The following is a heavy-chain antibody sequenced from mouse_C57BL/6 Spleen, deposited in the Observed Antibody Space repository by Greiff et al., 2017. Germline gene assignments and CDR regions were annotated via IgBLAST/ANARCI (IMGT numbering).Heavy chain of an antibody. J-gene: IGHJ1*03. V-gene: IGHV1-20*01. CDR3: GRSYDGYYGYFDV. CDR2: INPYNGDT. D-gene: IGHD2-3*01. CDR1: GYSFTGSF. Sequence: EVQLQQSGPELVIPGDSVKISCKASGYSFTGSFMNWVMQSHGKSLEWIGRINPYNGDTFYNQKFKGKATLTVDKSSSTAHMELRSLTSEDSAVYYCGRSYDGYYGYFDVWGTGTTVTVST.